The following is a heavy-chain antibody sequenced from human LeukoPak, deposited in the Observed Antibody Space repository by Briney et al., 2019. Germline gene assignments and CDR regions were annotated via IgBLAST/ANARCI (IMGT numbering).Heavy chain of an antibody. V-gene: IGHV3-7*01. J-gene: IGHJ6*03. CDR1: GFIFSNYW. CDR3: ARVPLNYYYYMDV. CDR2: IKQDGSEK. Sequence: TGGSLRLSCAASGFIFSNYWMSWVRQAPGKGLEWVANIKQDGSEKYYVDSVKGRFTISRDNAKNSLYLQMNSLRAEDTAVYYCARVPLNYYYYMDVWGKGTTVTVSS.